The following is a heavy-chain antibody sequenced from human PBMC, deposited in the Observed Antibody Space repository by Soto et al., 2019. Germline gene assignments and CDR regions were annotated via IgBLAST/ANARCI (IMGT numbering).Heavy chain of an antibody. Sequence: LRLSCAASGFTFSSYAMSWVRQAPGKGLEWVSAISGSGGSTYYADSVKGRFTISRDNSKNTLYLQMNSLRAEDTAVYYCAKGLLAAVAAAGTNYYYYGMDVWGQGTTVTVSS. D-gene: IGHD6-13*01. V-gene: IGHV3-23*01. CDR2: ISGSGGST. J-gene: IGHJ6*02. CDR1: GFTFSSYA. CDR3: AKGLLAAVAAAGTNYYYYGMDV.